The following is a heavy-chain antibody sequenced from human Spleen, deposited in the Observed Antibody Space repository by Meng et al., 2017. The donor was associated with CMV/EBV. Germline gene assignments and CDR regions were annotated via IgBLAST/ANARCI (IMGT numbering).Heavy chain of an antibody. CDR1: GFTFSTYG. CDR3: AKEGILWGGYQLLSYYFHY. D-gene: IGHD2-2*01. V-gene: IGHV3-30*02. CDR2: IRYDGINK. Sequence: GESLKISCAASGFTFSTYGIHWVRQPPGKGLEWVAFIRYDGINKHYTDSVRGRFAISRDNSENTVYLQMNSLRAEDTAVYHCAKEGILWGGYQLLSYYFHYWGQGTLVTVSS. J-gene: IGHJ4*02.